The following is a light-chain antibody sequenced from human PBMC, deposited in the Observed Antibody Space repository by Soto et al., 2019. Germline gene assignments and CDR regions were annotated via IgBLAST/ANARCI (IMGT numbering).Light chain of an antibody. CDR3: SSYTNTTTYV. V-gene: IGLV2-14*01. J-gene: IGLJ1*01. CDR1: RSDIGGYKY. CDR2: EVS. Sequence: QSVLTQPASVSGSPGQSISISCTGTRSDIGGYKYVSWYQQRPGKAPKVMIYEVSNRPSGISNRFSGSKSGNTAPLTISGLQAEDEADYWCSSYTNTTTYVFGSGTKVTVL.